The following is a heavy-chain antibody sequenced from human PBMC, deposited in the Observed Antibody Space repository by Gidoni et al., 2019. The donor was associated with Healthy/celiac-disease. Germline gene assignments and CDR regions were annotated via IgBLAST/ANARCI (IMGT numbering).Heavy chain of an antibody. V-gene: IGHV4-4*07. CDR2: IYTSGST. D-gene: IGHD2-21*01. Sequence: QVQLQESGPGLVKPSETLSLTCTVSGGSISSYYWSWIRQPAGKGLEWIGRIYTSGSTNYNPSLKSRVTMSVDTSKNQFSLKLSSVTAADTAVYYCARDGISHFSRVPPFDIWGQGTMVTVSS. CDR3: ARDGISHFSRVPPFDI. J-gene: IGHJ3*02. CDR1: GGSISSYY.